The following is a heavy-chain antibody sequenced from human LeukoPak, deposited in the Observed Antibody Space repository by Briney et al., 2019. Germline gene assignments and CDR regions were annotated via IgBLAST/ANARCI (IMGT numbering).Heavy chain of an antibody. J-gene: IGHJ4*02. D-gene: IGHD3-22*01. V-gene: IGHV3-30*18. CDR2: ISYDGSNK. Sequence: PGGSLRLSCAASGFTFSSYGMHWVRQAPGKGLEWVAVISYDGSNKYYADSVKGRFTISRDNSKNTLYLQMNSLRAEDTAVCYCAKDGSFSGYYLPGWYFDYWGQGTLVTVSS. CDR3: AKDGSFSGYYLPGWYFDY. CDR1: GFTFSSYG.